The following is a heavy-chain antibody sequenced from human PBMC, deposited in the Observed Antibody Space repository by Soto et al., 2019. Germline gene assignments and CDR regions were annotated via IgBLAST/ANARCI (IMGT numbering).Heavy chain of an antibody. Sequence: SETLSLTCTVSGGSISSYYWIWIRQPPGKGLEWIGYIYYSGSTNYNPSLKSRVTISVDTSKNQFSLKLSSVTAADTAVYYCERSREYSSWWFDPWGQGTLVTVSS. CDR2: IYYSGST. D-gene: IGHD6-6*01. CDR1: GGSISSYY. J-gene: IGHJ5*02. CDR3: ERSREYSSWWFDP. V-gene: IGHV4-59*01.